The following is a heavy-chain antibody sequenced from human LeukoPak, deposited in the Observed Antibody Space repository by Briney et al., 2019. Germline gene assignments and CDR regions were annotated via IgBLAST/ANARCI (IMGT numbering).Heavy chain of an antibody. J-gene: IGHJ4*02. Sequence: GGSLRLFCAASGLTFSSYAMSWVRQALGNGREWVSAISVLRGSTYYGDSVKGRFTISRDNSKCTLYLQMNSLRAEDTAVYYCAKGKGRTFYYLDYWGQGSLVTVSS. V-gene: IGHV3-23*02. CDR2: ISVLRGST. CDR1: GLTFSSYA. CDR3: AKGKGRTFYYLDY.